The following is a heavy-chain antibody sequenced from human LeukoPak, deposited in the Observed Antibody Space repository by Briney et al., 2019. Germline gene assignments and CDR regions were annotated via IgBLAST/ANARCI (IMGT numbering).Heavy chain of an antibody. CDR1: GFTFSSYG. CDR3: AKDYRAPPDF. Sequence: GGSLRLSCAASGFTFSSYGMNWVRQAPGKGLEWVSSISKSGSNTYQTASVKGRFTISRDNSKNTLYLHMNSLTADDTAIYYCAKDYRAPPDFWGQGTLVTVSS. J-gene: IGHJ4*02. D-gene: IGHD4-11*01. CDR2: ISKSGSNT. V-gene: IGHV3-23*01.